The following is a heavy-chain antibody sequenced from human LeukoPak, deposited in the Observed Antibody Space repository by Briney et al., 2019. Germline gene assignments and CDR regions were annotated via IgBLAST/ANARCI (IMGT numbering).Heavy chain of an antibody. D-gene: IGHD3-10*01. V-gene: IGHV5-51*01. Sequence: GESLKISCKGSGYSFSRYWIGWVRKMPRKGLEWMGVIYPCDSDTRYSPSFQGQVTISADKSIATAYLQWSSLKASDTAMYYCARRLTDNSGSIIDYWGQGTLVTVSS. CDR1: GYSFSRYW. J-gene: IGHJ4*02. CDR3: ARRLTDNSGSIIDY. CDR2: IYPCDSDT.